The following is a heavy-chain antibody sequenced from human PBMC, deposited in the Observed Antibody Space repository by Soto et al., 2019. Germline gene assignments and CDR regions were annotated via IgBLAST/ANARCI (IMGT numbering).Heavy chain of an antibody. V-gene: IGHV1-3*01. D-gene: IGHD6-19*01. Sequence: GASVKVSCKASGYTFTSYAMHWVRQAPGQRLEWMGWINAGNGNTKYSQKFQGRVTITRDTSASTAYMELSSLRSEDTAVYYCARASGYSSGWYFGFDYWGQGTLVTVSS. CDR3: ARASGYSSGWYFGFDY. CDR1: GYTFTSYA. CDR2: INAGNGNT. J-gene: IGHJ4*02.